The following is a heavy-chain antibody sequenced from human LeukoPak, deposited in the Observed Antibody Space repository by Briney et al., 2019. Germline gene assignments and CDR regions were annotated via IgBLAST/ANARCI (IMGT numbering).Heavy chain of an antibody. CDR2: ISYDGSNK. CDR1: GFAFSNYA. V-gene: IGHV3-30-3*01. Sequence: GRSLRLSCAASGFAFSNYAMHWVRQAPGKGLEWVALISYDGSNKYYADSVKGRFTISRDNSKNTLYLQMNSLRAEDTAVYYCARAHDYGDYVEGPSDYWGQGTLVTVSS. CDR3: ARAHDYGDYVEGPSDY. J-gene: IGHJ4*02. D-gene: IGHD4-17*01.